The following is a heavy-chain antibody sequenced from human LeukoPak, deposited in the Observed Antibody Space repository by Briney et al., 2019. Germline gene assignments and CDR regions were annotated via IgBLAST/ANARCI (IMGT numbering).Heavy chain of an antibody. Sequence: KPSETLSLTCTVSGGSVSSCDYYWSWIPQPPGKGLEWIGYIYYSGSNYYNPFLKSRVTISADTSKNQFFLKLSSVTAADTAVYYCARDAGYCSSTSCSSSDAFDIWGQGTMVTVSS. V-gene: IGHV4-30-4*01. CDR3: ARDAGYCSSTSCSSSDAFDI. D-gene: IGHD2-2*01. J-gene: IGHJ3*02. CDR1: GGSVSSCDYY. CDR2: IYYSGSN.